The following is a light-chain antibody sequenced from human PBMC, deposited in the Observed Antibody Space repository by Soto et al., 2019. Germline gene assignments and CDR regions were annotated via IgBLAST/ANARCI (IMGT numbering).Light chain of an antibody. Sequence: QSALTQPASVSGSPGQSITISCTGTSSDIGGYNYVSWYQQHPGEAPKLMIYDVSNRPSGVSNRFSGSKSGNPASLTISGLHAEDEADYYCSSYTSSNTYVALGGGTKLTVL. CDR3: SSYTSSNTYVA. V-gene: IGLV2-14*01. J-gene: IGLJ2*01. CDR2: DVS. CDR1: SSDIGGYNY.